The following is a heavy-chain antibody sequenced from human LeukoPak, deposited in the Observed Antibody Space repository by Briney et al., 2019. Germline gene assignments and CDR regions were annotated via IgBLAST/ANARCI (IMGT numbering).Heavy chain of an antibody. J-gene: IGHJ6*02. CDR3: TTPRDFGYYYYGMDV. CDR2: IKSKPDGGTT. V-gene: IGHV3-15*01. CDR1: GFTFSNVW. D-gene: IGHD3-10*01. Sequence: PGGSLRLSCAASGFTFSNVWMSWVRQAPGKGLEWVGRIKSKPDGGTTDYAAPVKGRFTISRDDSKNTLYLQMNSLKTEDTAVYYCTTPRDFGYYYYGMDVWGQGTTVTVSS.